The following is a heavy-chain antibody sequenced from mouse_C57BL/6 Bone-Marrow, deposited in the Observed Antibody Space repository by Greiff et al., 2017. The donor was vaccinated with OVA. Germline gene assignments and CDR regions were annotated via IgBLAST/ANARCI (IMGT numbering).Heavy chain of an antibody. D-gene: IGHD2-5*01. Sequence: QVQLQQSGPGLVQPSQSLSITCTVSGFSLTSYGVHWVRQSPGKGLEWLGVIWRGGSTDYNAAFMSRLSITKDNSKSQVFFKMNSLQADDTAIYYCAKTLYSNCAWFAYWGQGTLVTVSA. J-gene: IGHJ3*01. V-gene: IGHV2-5*01. CDR2: IWRGGST. CDR1: GFSLTSYG. CDR3: AKTLYSNCAWFAY.